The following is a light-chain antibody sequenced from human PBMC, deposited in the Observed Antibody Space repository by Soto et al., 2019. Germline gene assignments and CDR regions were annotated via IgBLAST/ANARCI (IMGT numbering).Light chain of an antibody. CDR2: SNN. V-gene: IGLV1-44*01. J-gene: IGLJ2*01. CDR1: SSNIGSNT. Sequence: QSVLTQPPSASGTPGQRVTISCSGSSSNIGSNTVNWYQQLPGTAPKLLLYSNNQRPSGVPDRFSGSKSVTSASLAISGLQSEDEADYYCAAWDDSRNGVVFGGGTKLTGL. CDR3: AAWDDSRNGVV.